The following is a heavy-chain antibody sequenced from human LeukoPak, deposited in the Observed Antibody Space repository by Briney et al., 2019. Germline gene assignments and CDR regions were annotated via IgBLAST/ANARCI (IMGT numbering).Heavy chain of an antibody. V-gene: IGHV3-21*01. J-gene: IGHJ6*02. CDR3: ARAALPGSYYYGMDV. CDR2: ISSSSSYI. D-gene: IGHD7-27*01. Sequence: ISSSSSYIYYADSVKGRFTISRDNAKNSLYLQMNSLRAEDTAVYYCARAALPGSYYYGMDVWGQGTTVTVSS.